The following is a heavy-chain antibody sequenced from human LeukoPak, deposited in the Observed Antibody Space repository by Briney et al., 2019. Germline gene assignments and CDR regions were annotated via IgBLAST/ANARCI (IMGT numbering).Heavy chain of an antibody. D-gene: IGHD2-8*01. CDR1: GFIFSSYE. V-gene: IGHV3-48*03. Sequence: QSGGSLRLSCAGSGFIFSSYEMNWVRQAPGKGLEWVSYITSSGDTIYYADSVKGRFTISRDNAKNSLYLQMNSLRAEDTAVYYCAVYAVAHPFDIWGQGTMVTVSS. CDR2: ITSSGDTI. J-gene: IGHJ3*02. CDR3: AVYAVAHPFDI.